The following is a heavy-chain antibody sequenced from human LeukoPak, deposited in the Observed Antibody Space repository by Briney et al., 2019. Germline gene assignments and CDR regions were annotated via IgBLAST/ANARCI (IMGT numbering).Heavy chain of an antibody. Sequence: PGGSLRLSCAASGFTFSSYAMSWVRQAPGKGLEWVSAISGSGDSTHYADSVKGRFTISRDNSKNTLYLQMDSLRAEDTAVYYCAKAPGGSYYKYPLDYWGQGTLVTVSS. V-gene: IGHV3-23*01. D-gene: IGHD3-10*01. CDR1: GFTFSSYA. CDR3: AKAPGGSYYKYPLDY. CDR2: ISGSGDST. J-gene: IGHJ4*02.